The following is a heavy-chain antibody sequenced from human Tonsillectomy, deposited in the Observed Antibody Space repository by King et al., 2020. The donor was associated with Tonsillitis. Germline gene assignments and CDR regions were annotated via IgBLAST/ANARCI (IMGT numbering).Heavy chain of an antibody. CDR3: AKDSVVRGRSSPFDY. D-gene: IGHD6-6*01. J-gene: IGHJ4*02. CDR1: GFTFNSYG. CDR2: ISYDGKNS. V-gene: IGHV3-30*18. Sequence: VQLVESGGGVVQPGRSLRLSCAASGFTFNSYGMHWVRQAPGKGPEWVAAISYDGKNSNYVDSVKGRFTISRDNSRNTLYLQMNSLRTEDTAVYYCAKDSVVRGRSSPFDYWGQGTLVTVSS.